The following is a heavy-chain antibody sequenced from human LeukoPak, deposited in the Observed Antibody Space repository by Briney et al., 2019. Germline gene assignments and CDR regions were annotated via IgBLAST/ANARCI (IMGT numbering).Heavy chain of an antibody. CDR3: ARTVGYSSGWNYFDY. Sequence: GASVKVSCKASGYTFTGYYMHWVRQAPGQGLEWMGWINPNSGGTNYAQKFQGRVTMTRDTSISTAYMELSRLRSDDTAVYYCARTVGYSSGWNYFDYWGQGTLVTVSS. D-gene: IGHD6-19*01. V-gene: IGHV1-2*02. CDR2: INPNSGGT. J-gene: IGHJ4*02. CDR1: GYTFTGYY.